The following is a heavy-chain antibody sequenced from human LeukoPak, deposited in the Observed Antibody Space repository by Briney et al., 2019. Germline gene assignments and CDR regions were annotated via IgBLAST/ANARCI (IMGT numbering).Heavy chain of an antibody. J-gene: IGHJ4*01. D-gene: IGHD6-19*01. CDR1: GFTFSSYG. CDR2: IWYDGSNK. CDR3: ARDPGVRWLIGFDY. Sequence: GGSLRLSCAASGFTFSSYGMHWVRQAPGKGLEWVAVIWYDGSNKYYADSVKGRFTISRDNSKNTLYLQMDSLRAEDTAVYYCARDPGVRWLIGFDYWGHGTLVTVSS. V-gene: IGHV3-33*01.